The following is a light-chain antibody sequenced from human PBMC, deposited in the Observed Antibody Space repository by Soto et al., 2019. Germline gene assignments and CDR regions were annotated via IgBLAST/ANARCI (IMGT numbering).Light chain of an antibody. CDR2: DAS. CDR1: QSVGTD. J-gene: IGKJ5*01. Sequence: DIVLTQFPATLSLSPGERATLSCRASQSVGTDLAWYQHKPGQAPRLLIYDASKRAIGIPARFSGSGSGTDFALTISSLEPEDFAVYYCQQRSDWPPITFGQGTRLEIK. CDR3: QQRSDWPPIT. V-gene: IGKV3-11*01.